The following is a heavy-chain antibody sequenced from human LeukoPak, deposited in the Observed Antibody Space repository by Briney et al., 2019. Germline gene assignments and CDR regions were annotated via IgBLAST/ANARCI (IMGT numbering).Heavy chain of an antibody. J-gene: IGHJ6*03. D-gene: IGHD6-13*01. CDR2: IYTSGGT. V-gene: IGHV4-4*07. Sequence: SETLSLTCTVSGGSISSYYWSWIRQPAGKGLEWIGRIYTSGGTNYNPSLKSRVTMSVDTSKNQFSLKLSSVTAADTAVYYCARAPKQQLVLGGHYYYYYYMDVWGKGTTVTISS. CDR1: GGSISSYY. CDR3: ARAPKQQLVLGGHYYYYYYMDV.